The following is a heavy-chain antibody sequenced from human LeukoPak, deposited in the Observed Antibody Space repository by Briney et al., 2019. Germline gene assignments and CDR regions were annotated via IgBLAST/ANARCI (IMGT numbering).Heavy chain of an antibody. V-gene: IGHV1-18*04. CDR1: GYTFTGYY. CDR2: ISAYNGNT. J-gene: IGHJ4*02. CDR3: ARDLASGSYRLWDY. D-gene: IGHD1-26*01. Sequence: ASVKVSCKASGYTFTGYYMHWVRQAPGQGLEWMGWISAYNGNTNYAQKLQGRVTMTTDTSTSTAYMELRSLRSDDTAVYYCARDLASGSYRLWDYWGQGTLVTVSS.